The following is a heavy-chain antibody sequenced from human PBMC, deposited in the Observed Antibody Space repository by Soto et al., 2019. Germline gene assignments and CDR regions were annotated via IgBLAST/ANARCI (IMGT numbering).Heavy chain of an antibody. J-gene: IGHJ3*02. CDR2: ISSRSDTL. V-gene: IGHV3-48*02. CDR1: GFTFSAYA. Sequence: GGSLRLSCEGSGFTFSAYAMNWVRQAPGKGLEWVSYISSRSDTLYYADSVKGRFTISRDNAKNSVYLQVNNLRDEDTAVYYCAFDIWGQGTMVTVSS. CDR3: AFDI.